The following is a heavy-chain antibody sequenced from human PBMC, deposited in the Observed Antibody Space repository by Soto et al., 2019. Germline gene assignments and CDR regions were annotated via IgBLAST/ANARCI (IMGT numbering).Heavy chain of an antibody. J-gene: IGHJ4*02. CDR3: AKDWVVVEGDYVGQGPFDY. CDR1: GFTFSSYA. Sequence: EVQLLESGGGLVQPGGSLRLSCAASGFTFSSYAMSWVRQAPGKGLEWVSAISGSGGSTYYADSVKGRFTISRDNSKNTLYLQMNSLRAEDTAVYYCAKDWVVVEGDYVGQGPFDYWGQGTLVTVSS. D-gene: IGHD4-17*01. CDR2: ISGSGGST. V-gene: IGHV3-23*01.